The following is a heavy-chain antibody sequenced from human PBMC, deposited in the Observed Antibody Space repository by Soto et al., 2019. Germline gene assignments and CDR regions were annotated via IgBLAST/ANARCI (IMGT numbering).Heavy chain of an antibody. D-gene: IGHD4-4*01. CDR2: IYYSGST. V-gene: IGHV4-39*01. J-gene: IGHJ4*02. CDR3: ARSGGLQHIDY. CDR1: GDSISSSSYY. Sequence: TLSLTCTVSGDSISSSSYYWGWIRQPPGKGLEWIGSIYYSGSTGYNPSLKSRVTISVDTSKNQFSLKLTSVTAADTAVHYCARSGGLQHIDYWGQGTLVTVSS.